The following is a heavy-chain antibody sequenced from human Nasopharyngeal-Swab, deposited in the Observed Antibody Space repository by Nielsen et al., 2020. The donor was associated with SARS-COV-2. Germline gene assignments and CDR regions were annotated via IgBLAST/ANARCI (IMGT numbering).Heavy chain of an antibody. J-gene: IGHJ6*02. CDR3: TTDGVAGTHLSFYYYGMDV. CDR1: GFTFSNAW. V-gene: IGHV3-15*01. D-gene: IGHD6-19*01. CDR2: IKSKTDGGTT. Sequence: GGSLRLSCAASGFTFSNAWMSWVRQAPGKGLEWVGRIKSKTDGGTTDYAAPVKGRFTISRDDSKNTLYLQMNSLETEDTAVYYCTTDGVAGTHLSFYYYGMDVWGQGTTVTVSS.